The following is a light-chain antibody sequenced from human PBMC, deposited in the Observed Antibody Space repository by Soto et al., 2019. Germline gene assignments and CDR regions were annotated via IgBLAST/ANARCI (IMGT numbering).Light chain of an antibody. Sequence: EIVLTQSPATLSLSPGERAALSCSASQSVGSYLAWNHQKPGQPPRLVIYETSNRATGISARLSGSGPGTDFSLAIRRLEPEDFAVYYCQQRSNRPPTFGGGTKVEI. V-gene: IGKV3-11*01. CDR1: QSVGSY. J-gene: IGKJ4*01. CDR3: QQRSNRPPT. CDR2: ETS.